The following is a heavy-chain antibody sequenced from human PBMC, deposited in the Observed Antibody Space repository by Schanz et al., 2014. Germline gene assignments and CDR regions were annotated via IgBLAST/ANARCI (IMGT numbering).Heavy chain of an antibody. CDR1: GGTFSSYA. V-gene: IGHV1-69*02. J-gene: IGHJ5*02. CDR3: ATLDYADSVS. CDR2: IIPILGIA. Sequence: VQLEQSGAEVKKPGSSVKVSCKASGGTFSSYAISWVRQAPGQGLEWMGRIIPILGIATYAQKFQGRVTITADKSTTTAYMELNSLNSDDTAVYYCATLDYADSVSWGQGTLVTVSS. D-gene: IGHD4-17*01.